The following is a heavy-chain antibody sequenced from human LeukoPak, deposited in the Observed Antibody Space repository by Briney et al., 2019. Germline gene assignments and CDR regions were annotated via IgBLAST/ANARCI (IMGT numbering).Heavy chain of an antibody. D-gene: IGHD3-9*01. CDR1: GYTFSGYG. V-gene: IGHV1-18*01. CDR3: ARDADILTGYYTFDY. CDR2: ITGNNGNT. Sequence: ASVKVSCMTSGYTFSGYGISWVRQAPGQGLEWMGWITGNNGNTNYAPSLQGRITITTDTSTSTAYMELRSLRSDDTAVYYCARDADILTGYYTFDYWGQGTLVTVSS. J-gene: IGHJ4*02.